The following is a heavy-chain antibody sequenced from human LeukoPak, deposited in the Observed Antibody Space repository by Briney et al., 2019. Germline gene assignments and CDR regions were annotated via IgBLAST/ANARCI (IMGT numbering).Heavy chain of an antibody. J-gene: IGHJ3*02. CDR3: ARDFRYDRSLDAFDI. CDR1: GFTFSSYW. V-gene: IGHV3-74*01. D-gene: IGHD3-22*01. CDR2: INSDGSST. Sequence: GGSLRLSCAASGFTFSSYWMHWVRQAPGKGLVWVSRINSDGSSTSYADSVKGRFTISRDNAKNTLYLQMNSLRAEDTAVYYCARDFRYDRSLDAFDIWGQGTMVTVSS.